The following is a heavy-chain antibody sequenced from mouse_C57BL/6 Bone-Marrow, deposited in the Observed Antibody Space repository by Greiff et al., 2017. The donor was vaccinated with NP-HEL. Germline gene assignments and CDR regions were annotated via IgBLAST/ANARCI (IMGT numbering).Heavy chain of an antibody. CDR2: IYPRSGNT. J-gene: IGHJ1*03. CDR1: GYTFTSYG. V-gene: IGHV1-81*01. Sequence: VQLQQSGAELSRPGASVKLSCKASGYTFTSYGISWVKQRTGQGLEWIGEIYPRSGNTYYNEKFKGKATLTADKSSSTAYMELRSLTAEDSAVYFCAISDCGNYVENWYFYVWGTGTTVTLSS. D-gene: IGHD2-1*01. CDR3: AISDCGNYVENWYFYV.